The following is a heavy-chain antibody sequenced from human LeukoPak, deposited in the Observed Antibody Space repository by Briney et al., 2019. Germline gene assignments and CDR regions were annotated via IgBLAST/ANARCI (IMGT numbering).Heavy chain of an antibody. CDR3: ARGFDGPNAFDI. J-gene: IGHJ3*02. D-gene: IGHD3-9*01. V-gene: IGHV4-59*01. CDR2: ISYSGST. Sequence: KSSETLSLTCTVSGGSFTPYYWSWIRQPPGKGLEWIGHISYSGSTNYNPSLKSRVTISIDTSKNHFSLKLSSMTAADTAVYYCARGFDGPNAFDIWGQGTMVTVSS. CDR1: GGSFTPYY.